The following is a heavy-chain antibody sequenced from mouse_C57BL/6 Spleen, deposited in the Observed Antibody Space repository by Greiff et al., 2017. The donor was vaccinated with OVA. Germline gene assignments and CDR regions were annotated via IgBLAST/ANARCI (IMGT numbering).Heavy chain of an antibody. CDR1: GFSLSTFGMG. V-gene: IGHV8-8*01. CDR2: IWWDDAK. D-gene: IGHD2-3*01. J-gene: IGHJ1*03. CDR3: ARGPIYDGYYNWYFDV. Sequence: QVTLKVSGPGILQPSQTLSLTCSFSGFSLSTFGMGVGWIRQPSGKGLEWLAHIWWDDAKYNNPVLKSGPTISKDTSKTQVFLKIANVDTADTATYYCARGPIYDGYYNWYFDVWGTGTTVTVS.